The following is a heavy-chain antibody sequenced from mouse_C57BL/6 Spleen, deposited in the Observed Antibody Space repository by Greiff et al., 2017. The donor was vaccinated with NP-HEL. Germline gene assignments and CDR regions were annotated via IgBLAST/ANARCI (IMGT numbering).Heavy chain of an antibody. Sequence: EVKVVESGPELVKPGASVKIPCKASGYTFTDYNMDWVKQSHGKSLEWIGDINPNNGGTIYNQKFKGKATLTVDKSSSTAYMELRSLTSEDTAVYYCARSGFAYWGQGTLVTVSA. V-gene: IGHV1-18*01. CDR1: GYTFTDYN. CDR2: INPNNGGT. J-gene: IGHJ3*01. CDR3: ARSGFAY.